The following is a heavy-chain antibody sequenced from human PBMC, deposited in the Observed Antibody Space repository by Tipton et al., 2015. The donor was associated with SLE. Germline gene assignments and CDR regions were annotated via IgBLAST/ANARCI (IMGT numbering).Heavy chain of an antibody. Sequence: TLSLTCTVSGGSISSGGYYWSWIRQHPGKGLEWIGYIYYSGSTYYNPSHKSRVTISVDTSKNQFSLKLSSVTAADTAVYYCARVPGATALFDPWGQGTLVTVSS. CDR1: GGSISSGGYY. V-gene: IGHV4-31*03. CDR2: IYYSGST. J-gene: IGHJ5*02. D-gene: IGHD5-12*01. CDR3: ARVPGATALFDP.